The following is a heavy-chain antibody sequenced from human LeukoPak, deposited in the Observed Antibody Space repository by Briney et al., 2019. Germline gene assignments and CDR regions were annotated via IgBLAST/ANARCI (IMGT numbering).Heavy chain of an antibody. J-gene: IGHJ4*02. V-gene: IGHV1-69*13. CDR2: IIPIFGTA. CDR3: ARDLRYYYDSSGYYDY. D-gene: IGHD3-22*01. Sequence: SVKVSCKASGGTFSSYAISWVRQAPGQGLEWMGGIIPIFGTANYAQKFQGRVTITADESTSTAYMELSSLRSEDTAVYYCARDLRYYYDSSGYYDYWGQGTLVTVSS. CDR1: GGTFSSYA.